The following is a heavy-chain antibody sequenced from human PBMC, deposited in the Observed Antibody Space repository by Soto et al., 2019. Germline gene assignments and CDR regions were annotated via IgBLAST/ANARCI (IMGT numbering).Heavy chain of an antibody. CDR1: GDTSNNYP. J-gene: IGHJ4*02. Sequence: ASVKVSCKASGDTSNNYPVTWVRQAPGQGLEWMGGIIPRSGTANYAQKFEGRVTLTADQSTSTAYMELRSLRPEDTAVYYCANSYGISWYGDFWGQGTLVTSP. CDR2: IIPRSGTA. V-gene: IGHV1-69*13. CDR3: ANSYGISWYGDF. D-gene: IGHD6-13*01.